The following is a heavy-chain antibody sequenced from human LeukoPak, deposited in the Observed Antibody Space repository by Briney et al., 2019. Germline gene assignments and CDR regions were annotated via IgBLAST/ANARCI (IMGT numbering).Heavy chain of an antibody. CDR3: ARLPQYCSSTSCYRGGWFDP. D-gene: IGHD2-2*02. Sequence: ASVKVSCKASGYAFTGYYIHWVRQAPGQGLEWMGWINPNSGNTGYAQKFQGRVTMTRNTSISTAYMELSSLRSEDTAVYYCARLPQYCSSTSCYRGGWFDPWGQGTLVTVSS. CDR2: INPNSGNT. J-gene: IGHJ5*02. CDR1: GYAFTGYY. V-gene: IGHV1-8*02.